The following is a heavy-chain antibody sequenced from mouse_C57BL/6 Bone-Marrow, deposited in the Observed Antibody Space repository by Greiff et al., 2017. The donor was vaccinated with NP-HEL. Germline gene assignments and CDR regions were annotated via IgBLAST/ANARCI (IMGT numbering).Heavy chain of an antibody. Sequence: VQLQQSGAELVRPGTSVKMSCKASGYTFTNYWIGWAKQRPGHGFEWIGDIYPGGGYTNYNEKFKGKATLTADKSSSTAYMQFSSLTSEDSAIYYCARGDDGYAWFAYWGQGTLVTVSA. CDR1: GYTFTNYW. CDR3: ARGDDGYAWFAY. D-gene: IGHD2-3*01. V-gene: IGHV1-63*01. J-gene: IGHJ3*01. CDR2: IYPGGGYT.